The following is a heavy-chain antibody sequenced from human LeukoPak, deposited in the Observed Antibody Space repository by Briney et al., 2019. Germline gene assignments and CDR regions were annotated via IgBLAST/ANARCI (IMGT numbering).Heavy chain of an antibody. J-gene: IGHJ4*02. CDR1: GGSISDYY. CDR3: ARLTDSGVDY. D-gene: IGHD6-19*01. CDR2: IYDSGST. V-gene: IGHV4-59*08. Sequence: SETLSLTCTVSGGSISDYYWSWIRQPPGKGLEWIACIYDSGSTNYNPSLKGRVTISVDTSKNQFSLKLSSVTAADTAVYYCARLTDSGVDYWGQGTLVTVSS.